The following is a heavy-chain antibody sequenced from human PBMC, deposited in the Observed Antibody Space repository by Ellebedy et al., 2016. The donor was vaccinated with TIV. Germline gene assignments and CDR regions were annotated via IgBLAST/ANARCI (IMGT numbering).Heavy chain of an antibody. Sequence: MPSETLSLTCTVSGGSIRSSIYYWAWIRQPPGKGLEWIASVYYSGSPYYSPPLRSRVTIFVDTSKNQFSLKLRSVTATDTAVYYCARQGRLAAAGTVDYFDYWGQGTLVAVSS. J-gene: IGHJ4*02. V-gene: IGHV4-39*01. CDR3: ARQGRLAAAGTVDYFDY. D-gene: IGHD6-13*01. CDR1: GGSIRSSIYY. CDR2: VYYSGSP.